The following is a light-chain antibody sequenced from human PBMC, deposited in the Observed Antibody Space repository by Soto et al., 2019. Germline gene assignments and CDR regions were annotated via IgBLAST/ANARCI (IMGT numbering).Light chain of an antibody. Sequence: SYELTQPPSVSVSPGQTASITCFGYKLGEKDACWYQQKAGQSPVLVIYQSRKRPSGIPERFSGSNSGNTATLTISGTQAMDEADYYCQAWDSSTVVFGGGTQLTVL. J-gene: IGLJ2*01. CDR3: QAWDSSTVV. V-gene: IGLV3-1*01. CDR2: QSR. CDR1: KLGEKD.